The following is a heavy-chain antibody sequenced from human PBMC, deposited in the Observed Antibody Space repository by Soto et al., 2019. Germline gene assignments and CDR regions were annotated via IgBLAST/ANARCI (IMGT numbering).Heavy chain of an antibody. D-gene: IGHD6-13*01. Sequence: ASVKVSCKASGYTFTSYGISWVRQAPGQGLEWMGWISAYNGNTNYAQKLQGRVTVTTDTSTSTAYMELRSLRSDDTAVYYCARSRTPSSSWYINWFDPWGQGTLVTVSS. CDR2: ISAYNGNT. V-gene: IGHV1-18*01. CDR1: GYTFTSYG. CDR3: ARSRTPSSSWYINWFDP. J-gene: IGHJ5*02.